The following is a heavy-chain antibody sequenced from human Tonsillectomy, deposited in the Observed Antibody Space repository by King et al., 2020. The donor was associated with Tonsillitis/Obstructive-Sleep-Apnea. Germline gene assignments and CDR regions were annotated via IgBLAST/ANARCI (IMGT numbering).Heavy chain of an antibody. D-gene: IGHD6-19*01. J-gene: IGHJ4*02. CDR2: IVVGSGNT. CDR3: AAASGWHYYFDY. CDR1: GFTFTNSA. V-gene: IGHV1-58*01. Sequence: QLVQSGPEVKKPGTSVKVSCKASGFTFTNSAVQWVRQARGQRLEWIGWIVVGSGNTNYAQKFQERVTITRDMSTSTAYMELSSLRSEETAVYYCAAASGWHYYFDYWGQGTLVTVSS.